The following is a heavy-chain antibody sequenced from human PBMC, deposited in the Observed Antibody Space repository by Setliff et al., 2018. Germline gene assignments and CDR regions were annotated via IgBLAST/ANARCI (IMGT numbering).Heavy chain of an antibody. CDR1: GCTFTNYA. V-gene: IGHV7-4-1*02. Sequence: ASVKVSCKASGCTFTNYAMSWMRQAPGQGLEWMGWINTNTGNPSYAQGFTGRFVFSLDTSVSTAYLQISSLKSEDSAVYYCARASRFGTIRYRGDYYMDVWGKGTTVTVSS. CDR2: INTNTGNP. D-gene: IGHD5-12*01. CDR3: ARASRFGTIRYRGDYYMDV. J-gene: IGHJ6*03.